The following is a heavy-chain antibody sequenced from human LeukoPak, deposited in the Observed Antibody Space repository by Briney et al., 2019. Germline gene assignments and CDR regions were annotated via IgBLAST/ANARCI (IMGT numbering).Heavy chain of an antibody. CDR3: AITEWADYGDYYFDY. Sequence: SQTLSLTCTVSGGSISSGSYYWSWIRQPAGKGLEWIGRIYTSGSTNYNPSLKSRVTISVDTSKNQFSLKLSSVTAADTAVYYCAITEWADYGDYYFDYWGQGTLVTVSS. CDR2: IYTSGST. D-gene: IGHD4-17*01. CDR1: GGSISSGSYY. J-gene: IGHJ4*02. V-gene: IGHV4-61*02.